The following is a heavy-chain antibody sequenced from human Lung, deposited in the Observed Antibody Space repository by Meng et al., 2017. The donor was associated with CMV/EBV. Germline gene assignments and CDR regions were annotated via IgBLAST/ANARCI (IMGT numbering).Heavy chain of an antibody. CDR2: ISAYNGNT. V-gene: IGHV1-18*01. D-gene: IGHD2-2*01. J-gene: IGHJ6*02. CDR3: ARDRTPDIVVPHYYYYVMDF. Sequence: ASXXVSXKASGYTFTSYGISWVRQAPGQGLEWMGWISAYNGNTNYAQKLQGRVTMTTDTSTSTAYMELRSLRSDDTAVYYCARDRTPDIVVPHYYYYVMDFXGQGXTVTVSS. CDR1: GYTFTSYG.